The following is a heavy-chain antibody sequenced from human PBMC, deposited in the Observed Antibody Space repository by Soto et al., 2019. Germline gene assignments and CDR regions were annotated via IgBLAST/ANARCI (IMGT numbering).Heavy chain of an antibody. D-gene: IGHD3-10*01. CDR2: IKTDGSET. CDR1: GFTFSSFW. Sequence: GSLRLSCAASGFTFSSFWMSWVRQAPGKGLEWVANIKTDGSETHYVDSVKGRFTISRDNPKTSLFLQMNSPRVEDTAVYFCTSDRYPRFYHGSGSYPYYWGQGTPVTVSS. V-gene: IGHV3-7*03. J-gene: IGHJ4*02. CDR3: TSDRYPRFYHGSGSYPYY.